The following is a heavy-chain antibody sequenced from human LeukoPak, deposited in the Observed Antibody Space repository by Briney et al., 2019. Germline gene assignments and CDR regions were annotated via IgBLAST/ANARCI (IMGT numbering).Heavy chain of an antibody. CDR3: ARRRGDSSGAGDAFDI. D-gene: IGHD6-19*01. Sequence: PGGSLRLSCAASGFTFTSYWIGWVRQMPGKGLEWMGIIYPGDSDTRYSPSFQGQVTISADKSISTAYLQWSSLKASDTAMYYCARRRGDSSGAGDAFDIWGQGTMVTVSS. J-gene: IGHJ3*02. CDR2: IYPGDSDT. V-gene: IGHV5-51*01. CDR1: GFTFTSYW.